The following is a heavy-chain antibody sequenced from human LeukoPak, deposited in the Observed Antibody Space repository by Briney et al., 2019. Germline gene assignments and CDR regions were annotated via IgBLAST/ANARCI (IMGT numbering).Heavy chain of an antibody. CDR3: AKRYCSSSSCSLFDY. D-gene: IGHD2-2*01. V-gene: IGHV3-23*01. Sequence: GGSLRLSCAASGFTVSSNYMSWVRQAPGKGLEWVSLISGSGGTTYYADSVKGRFTISRDNSKNTLYLQMSSLRAEDTAVYYCAKRYCSSSSCSLFDYWGQGTLVTVSS. CDR1: GFTVSSNY. J-gene: IGHJ4*02. CDR2: ISGSGGTT.